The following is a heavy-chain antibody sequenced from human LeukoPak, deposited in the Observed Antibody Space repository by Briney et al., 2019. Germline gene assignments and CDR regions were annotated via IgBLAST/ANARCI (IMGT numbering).Heavy chain of an antibody. J-gene: IGHJ4*02. V-gene: IGHV3-9*01. CDR3: AKESSAGITMVRGVDY. CDR2: ISWNSGNI. D-gene: IGHD3-10*01. Sequence: GRSLRLSCAASGFTFNDYSMHWVRQAPGKGLEWVSGISWNSGNIRYADSVKGRFTISRDNAKNSLYLQMNSLRAEDTALYYCAKESSAGITMVRGVDYWGQGILVTVS. CDR1: GFTFNDYS.